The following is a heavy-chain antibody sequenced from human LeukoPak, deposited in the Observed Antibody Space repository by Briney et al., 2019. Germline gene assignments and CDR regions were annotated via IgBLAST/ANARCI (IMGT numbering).Heavy chain of an antibody. D-gene: IGHD6-6*01. CDR1: GSTFTDYY. CDR2: INPNSGGT. V-gene: IGHV1-2*02. Sequence: ASVQVSCQASGSTFTDYYMHWVRPAPGQGLEWMGWINPNSGGTNFAQKFQGRVAMTRDTSISTAYLELGSLRSDDTAVYFCARARWQLVPYFDSWGQGTLVTVSS. CDR3: ARARWQLVPYFDS. J-gene: IGHJ4*02.